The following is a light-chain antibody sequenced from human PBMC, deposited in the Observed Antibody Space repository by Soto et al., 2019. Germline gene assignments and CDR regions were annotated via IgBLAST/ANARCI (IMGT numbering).Light chain of an antibody. CDR2: GAS. V-gene: IGKV3-11*01. CDR3: QQRSNWPPGIT. Sequence: HSPCTPRAPPLPGATASCTLIQSVGNTLAWYQQQPGQTPRLLIYGASTTATGIPARFSGSGSGTDFTLTISSLEPEDFAVYYCQQRSNWPPGITFGQGRRLEIK. J-gene: IGKJ5*01. CDR1: QSVGNT.